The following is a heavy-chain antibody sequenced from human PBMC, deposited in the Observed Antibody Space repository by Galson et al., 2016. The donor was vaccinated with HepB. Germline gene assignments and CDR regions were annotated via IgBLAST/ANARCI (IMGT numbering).Heavy chain of an antibody. V-gene: IGHV3-7*03. Sequence: SLRLSCAASGFTFGSSWMTWVRQAPGKGLEWVANIKQDGSTKYYVDSAKGRFTISRDNAKNSLYLQMKSLRVEDKAVYYFAKDPTWDSDVFDIWGQGTKVTVSS. J-gene: IGHJ3*02. CDR2: IKQDGSTK. D-gene: IGHD1-26*01. CDR1: GFTFGSSW. CDR3: AKDPTWDSDVFDI.